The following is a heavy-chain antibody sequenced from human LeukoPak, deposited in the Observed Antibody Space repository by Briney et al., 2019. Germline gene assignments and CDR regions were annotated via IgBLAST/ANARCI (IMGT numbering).Heavy chain of an antibody. Sequence: GGSLRLSCTASGFTFGDYAMSWVRQAPGKGLEWVGFIRSKAYGGTTEYAASVKGRFTISRDDSKSIAYLQMNSLKTEDTAVYYCTRVYHTTMIVGPYAFDIWGQGTMVTVSS. J-gene: IGHJ3*02. CDR1: GFTFGDYA. V-gene: IGHV3-49*04. D-gene: IGHD3-22*01. CDR3: TRVYHTTMIVGPYAFDI. CDR2: IRSKAYGGTT.